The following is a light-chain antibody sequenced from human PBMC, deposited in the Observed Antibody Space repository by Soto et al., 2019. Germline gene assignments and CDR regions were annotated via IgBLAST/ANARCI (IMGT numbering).Light chain of an antibody. CDR1: QAVSSSY. CDR3: QRYEEWFS. V-gene: IGKV3-20*01. CDR2: DAS. Sequence: EIVLTQSPTTLSLSPGETATLSCRASQAVSSSYLAWYQQKPGQDPRVVIYDASTRAAGISDRFSGSGYATDLAHTMSSLEPEYVAVYYCQRYEEWFSFGPGTKLEIK. J-gene: IGKJ2*03.